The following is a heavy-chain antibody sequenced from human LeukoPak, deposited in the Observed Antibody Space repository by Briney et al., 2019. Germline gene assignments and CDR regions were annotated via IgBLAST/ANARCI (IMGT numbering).Heavy chain of an antibody. V-gene: IGHV7-4-1*02. Sequence: ASVKVSCKASGYTFTSYAMNWVRQSPGQGLEWMGWINTNTGNPTYAQGFTGRFVFSLDTSVSTAYLQISSLKAEDTAVYYCARDSRVGRRWELLPSDYWGQGTLVTVSS. CDR3: ARDSRVGRRWELLPSDY. CDR1: GYTFTSYA. CDR2: INTNTGNP. D-gene: IGHD1-26*01. J-gene: IGHJ4*02.